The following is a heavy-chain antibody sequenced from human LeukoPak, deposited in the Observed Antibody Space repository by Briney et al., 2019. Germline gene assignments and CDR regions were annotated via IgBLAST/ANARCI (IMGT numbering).Heavy chain of an antibody. V-gene: IGHV3-74*01. Sequence: GGSLRLSCAASGFTFSSYWMHWVRQAPGKGLVWVSRINSDGSSTSYADSVKGRFTISRDNAKNTLYLQMNSLRAEDTAVYYCARDLGSGSYRTVGWFDPWGQGTLVTVSS. CDR3: ARDLGSGSYRTVGWFDP. CDR1: GFTFSSYW. D-gene: IGHD1-26*01. CDR2: INSDGSST. J-gene: IGHJ5*02.